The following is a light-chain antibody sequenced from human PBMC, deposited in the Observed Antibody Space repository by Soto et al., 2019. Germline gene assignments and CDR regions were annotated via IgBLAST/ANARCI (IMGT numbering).Light chain of an antibody. Sequence: EIVMTQSPATLSVSPGEGATLSCRASQSVYSNLAWYQQKPGQAPRLLIHGASTRATGIPARFSGSGSGTDFTLTISSLQSEDFAVYYCQQYNNWPPWTFGQWTKVEIK. CDR1: QSVYSN. CDR2: GAS. CDR3: QQYNNWPPWT. V-gene: IGKV3-15*01. J-gene: IGKJ1*01.